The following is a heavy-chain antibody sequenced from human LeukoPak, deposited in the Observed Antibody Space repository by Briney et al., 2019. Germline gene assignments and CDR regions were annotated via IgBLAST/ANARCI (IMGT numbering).Heavy chain of an antibody. V-gene: IGHV4-39*07. CDR2: INHSGST. Sequence: PSETLSLTCTVSGGSISSSSYYWTWIRQPPGKGLEWIGEINHSGSTNYNPSLKSRVTISIDTSKNQFSLRLTSVTAADTAVYYCARETEGGIHYWGQGNLVTVSS. CDR1: GGSISSSSYY. J-gene: IGHJ4*02. CDR3: ARETEGGIHY. D-gene: IGHD1-14*01.